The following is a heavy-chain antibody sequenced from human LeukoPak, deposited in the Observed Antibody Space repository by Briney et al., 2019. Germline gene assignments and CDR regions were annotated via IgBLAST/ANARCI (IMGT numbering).Heavy chain of an antibody. CDR1: GFTFSSYP. D-gene: IGHD3-16*01. CDR3: AKDVKSDGVWDIDH. CDR2: IYGSGEGQT. J-gene: IGHJ4*02. Sequence: GGSLRLSCAASGFTFSSYPMNWVRQAPGKGLEWVSGIYGSGEGQTFYADSVRGRFTISRDDSRNLVFLHMDNLRVEDTALYYCAKDVKSDGVWDIDHWGQGTLVTVSS. V-gene: IGHV3-23*01.